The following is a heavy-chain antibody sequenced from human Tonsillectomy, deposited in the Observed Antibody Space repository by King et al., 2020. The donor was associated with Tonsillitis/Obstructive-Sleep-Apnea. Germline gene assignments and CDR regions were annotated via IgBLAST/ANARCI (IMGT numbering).Heavy chain of an antibody. D-gene: IGHD2-15*01. Sequence: VTLQESGPMLVKPTETLTLTCTVSGFSLSNARMGVSWIRQPPGKALEWLAHIFSNDEESYSTSLKSRLTISKDTSKSQVVLTMNNMDPVDTATYYCALIRVSCSGGSCYSDSFHHWGQGTLVTVSS. CDR2: IFSNDEE. V-gene: IGHV2-26*01. CDR3: ALIRVSCSGGSCYSDSFHH. J-gene: IGHJ1*01. CDR1: GFSLSNARMG.